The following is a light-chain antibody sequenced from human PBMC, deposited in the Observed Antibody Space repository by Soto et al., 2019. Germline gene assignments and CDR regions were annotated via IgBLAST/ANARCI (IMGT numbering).Light chain of an antibody. V-gene: IGKV1-39*01. CDR1: QNINNY. CDR3: QQSYSTLSIA. J-gene: IGKJ5*01. Sequence: DIQMTQSPSSLSASVGDRVTITCRTSQNINNYLNWYQQKPGKAPQLLIYAAFNLQSGVPSRFSGSGSGTAFTLTISSLQPEDFATYYCQQSYSTLSIAFGQGTRLEI. CDR2: AAF.